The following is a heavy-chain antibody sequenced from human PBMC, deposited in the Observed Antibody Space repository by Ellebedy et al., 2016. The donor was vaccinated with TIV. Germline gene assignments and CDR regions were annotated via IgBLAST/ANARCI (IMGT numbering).Heavy chain of an antibody. J-gene: IGHJ6*02. CDR1: GGSISSYY. V-gene: IGHV4-59*08. CDR2: IYYSGST. CDR3: ASTGLRLWGDMDV. Sequence: MPSETLSLTCTVSGGSISSYYWSRIRQPPGKGLEWIGYIYYSGSTNYNPSLKSRVTISLDTSKNQFSLKLSSVTAADTAVYYCASTGLRLWGDMDVWGQGTTVTVSS. D-gene: IGHD3-3*01.